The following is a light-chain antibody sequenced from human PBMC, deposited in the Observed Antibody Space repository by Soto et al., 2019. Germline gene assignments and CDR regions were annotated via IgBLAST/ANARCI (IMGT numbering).Light chain of an antibody. J-gene: IGLJ1*01. CDR3: SSYTSASTLLYL. Sequence: QSALTQPASVSGSPGQSITISCTGTSSDVGGYNYVSWYQQHPGIAPKLLIYGVTNRPSGVSPRFSGSKSGNTASLTISGLQAEDEADYHVSSYTSASTLLYLFGTGTKLTVL. CDR1: SSDVGGYNY. V-gene: IGLV2-14*01. CDR2: GVT.